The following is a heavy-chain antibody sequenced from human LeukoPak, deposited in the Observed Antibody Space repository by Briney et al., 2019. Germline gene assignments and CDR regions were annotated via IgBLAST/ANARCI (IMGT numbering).Heavy chain of an antibody. CDR2: ILPDGSAA. Sequence: GGSLTLSCAASGFTFSTYWMHWVRQVPGKGLEWVGRILPDGSAANYADSVRGRFTISRDNAKSTVYLQMNSLTAEDTAVYYCSRFVVVTAGDYWGQGTQVTVSP. CDR3: SRFVVVTAGDY. J-gene: IGHJ4*01. V-gene: IGHV3-74*01. CDR1: GFTFSTYW. D-gene: IGHD2-21*02.